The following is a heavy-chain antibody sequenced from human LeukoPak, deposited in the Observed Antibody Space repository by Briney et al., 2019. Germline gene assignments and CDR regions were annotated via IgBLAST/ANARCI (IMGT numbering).Heavy chain of an antibody. CDR3: ARGVGYYDILTGYQYYYYGMDV. CDR2: INHSGSA. D-gene: IGHD3-9*01. V-gene: IGHV4-34*01. CDR1: GGSISGYY. J-gene: IGHJ6*04. Sequence: PSETLSLTCAVYGGSISGYYWSWIRQPPGKGLEWIGEINHSGSANYNPSLKSRVTISVDTSKNQFSLKLTSVTAADTAVYYCARGVGYYDILTGYQYYYYGMDVWGKGTTVTVSS.